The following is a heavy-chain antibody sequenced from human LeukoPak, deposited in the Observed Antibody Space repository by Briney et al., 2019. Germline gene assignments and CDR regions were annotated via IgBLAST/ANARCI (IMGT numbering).Heavy chain of an antibody. CDR3: VAMVDYYYYVMDV. CDR2: MYYNGSA. V-gene: IGHV4-39*01. Sequence: SETLSLTCTVSGGSISSSSYYWGCIRQPPGKGLGWIGSMYYNGSAYYNPSLKSRVTISVDTSKNQFSLRLSSVTAADTAVYYCVAMVDYYYYVMDVWGQGTTVTVSS. J-gene: IGHJ6*02. D-gene: IGHD2-15*01. CDR1: GGSISSSSYY.